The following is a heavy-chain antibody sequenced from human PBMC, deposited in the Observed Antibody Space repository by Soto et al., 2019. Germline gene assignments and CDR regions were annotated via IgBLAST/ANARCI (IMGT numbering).Heavy chain of an antibody. J-gene: IGHJ6*02. CDR3: ARDSYRYGMDV. CDR2: IYYSGST. Sequence: SAIQSHTRSFSGGSTRSGVYYLSWLRQHPGKGLEWIGYIYYSGSTYYNPSLKSRVTISVDTSKNQFSLKLSSVTAADTAVYYCARDSYRYGMDVWGQGTTVTVSS. D-gene: IGHD2-2*02. CDR1: GGSTRSGVYY. V-gene: IGHV4-31*02.